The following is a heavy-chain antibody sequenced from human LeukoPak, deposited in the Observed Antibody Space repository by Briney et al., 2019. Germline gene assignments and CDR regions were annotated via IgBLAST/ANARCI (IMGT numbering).Heavy chain of an antibody. CDR1: GFTFNTYA. CDR3: AKGIRGYYDSSGQP. D-gene: IGHD3-22*01. CDR2: ISYDGSNK. J-gene: IGHJ4*02. Sequence: TGGSLRLSCAASGFTFNTYAMSWVRQAPGKGLEWVAVISYDGSNKYYADSVKGRFTISRDNSKNTLYLQMNSLRAEDTAVYYCAKGIRGYYDSSGQPWGQGTLVTVSS. V-gene: IGHV3-30*18.